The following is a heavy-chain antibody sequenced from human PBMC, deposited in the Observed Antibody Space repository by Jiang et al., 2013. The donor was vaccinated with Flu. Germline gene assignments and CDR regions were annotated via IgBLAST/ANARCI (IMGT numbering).Heavy chain of an antibody. J-gene: IGHJ4*02. CDR2: SILLTLIP. D-gene: IGHD3-3*01. CDR3: ARHSNSDFWSGYPDY. Sequence: MPGKGLEWMGSSILLTLIPNTSPSFQGQVTISADKSINTAYLQWSSLKASDTAVYYCARHSNSDFWSGYPDYWGQGTLVTVSS. V-gene: IGHV5-51*01.